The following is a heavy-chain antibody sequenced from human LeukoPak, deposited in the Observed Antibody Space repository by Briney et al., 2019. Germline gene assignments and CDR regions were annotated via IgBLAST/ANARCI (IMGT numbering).Heavy chain of an antibody. D-gene: IGHD1-26*01. CDR2: FHKSGNT. J-gene: IGHJ4*02. CDR1: GGFISSNTYY. CDR3: ARESEVGAAFFDY. Sequence: SETLSLTCSVSGGFISSNTYYWAWIRQPPGKGLEWLGTFHKSGNTYYNPSLRSRVTISGDTSNNQLSLKVNSVTAADTAVYYCARESEVGAAFFDYWGQGTLVTVSS. V-gene: IGHV4-39*07.